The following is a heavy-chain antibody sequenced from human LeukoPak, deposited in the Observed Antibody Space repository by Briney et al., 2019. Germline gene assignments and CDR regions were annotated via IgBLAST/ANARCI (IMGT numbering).Heavy chain of an antibody. D-gene: IGHD2-8*01. J-gene: IGHJ4*02. CDR3: ARAGYCTNGVCSSFDY. V-gene: IGHV1-8*01. CDR1: GYTFTSYD. CDR2: MNPNSGNT. Sequence: ASVKVSCKASGYTFTSYDINWVRQATGQGLEWMGWMNPNSGNTGYAQKFQGRVTMTRNTSISTAYMELSSLRSEDTAVYYCARAGYCTNGVCSSFDYWGQGTLVTVSS.